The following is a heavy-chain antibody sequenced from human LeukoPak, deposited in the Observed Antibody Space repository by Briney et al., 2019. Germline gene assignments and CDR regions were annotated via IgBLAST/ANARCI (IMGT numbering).Heavy chain of an antibody. V-gene: IGHV1-2*02. J-gene: IGHJ4*02. D-gene: IGHD3-10*01. CDR1: GYTFSDYY. Sequence: ASVKVSCKASGYTFSDYYIHWVRQAPGQGLEWMGWINPKSGGINYAPKFQDRVTMTRDSSISTAYMELRRLRSDDTAVYYCARDPPGSGSYLDYWGQGTLVTVSS. CDR3: ARDPPGSGSYLDY. CDR2: INPKSGGI.